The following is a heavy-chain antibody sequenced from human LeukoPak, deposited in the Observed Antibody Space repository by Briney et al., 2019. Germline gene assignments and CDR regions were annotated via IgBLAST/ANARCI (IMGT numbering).Heavy chain of an antibody. CDR2: INADNGNI. J-gene: IGHJ4*02. D-gene: IGHD3-10*01. CDR1: GYTFANFP. V-gene: IGHV1-3*01. Sequence: VASVKVSCKASGYTFANFPVYWVRQAPGHRLEWMGWINADNGNIKYSQRFQGRTTITRDTSASTAYMELSGLRSEDTAVYYCARYILGFGEFPPYFDYWGQGTLVTVSS. CDR3: ARYILGFGEFPPYFDY.